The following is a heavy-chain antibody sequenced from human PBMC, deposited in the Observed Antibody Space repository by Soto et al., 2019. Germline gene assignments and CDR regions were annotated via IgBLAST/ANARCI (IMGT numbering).Heavy chain of an antibody. Sequence: SVKVSCKASGGTFSSYAISWVRQAPGQGLEWMGGIIPIFGTANYAQKFQGRVTITADESTSTAYMELSSLRSEDTAVYYCARDLDPQLGNNWFDPWGQGTLVTVSS. D-gene: IGHD6-13*01. CDR2: IIPIFGTA. CDR1: GGTFSSYA. V-gene: IGHV1-69*13. CDR3: ARDLDPQLGNNWFDP. J-gene: IGHJ5*02.